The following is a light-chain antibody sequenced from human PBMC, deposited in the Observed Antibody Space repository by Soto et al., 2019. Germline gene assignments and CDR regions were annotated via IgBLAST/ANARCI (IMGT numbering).Light chain of an antibody. CDR2: GAS. J-gene: IGKJ1*01. CDR1: QSVSSN. Sequence: ERVMTQSPATLSVSPGEKETLSCRASQSVSSNLAWYQQKPGQAPRLLIYGASTRATGIPARFSGSGSGTEFTLTISSLQSEDFAVYYCQQYNNWPKTFGQGTKVDIK. V-gene: IGKV3-15*01. CDR3: QQYNNWPKT.